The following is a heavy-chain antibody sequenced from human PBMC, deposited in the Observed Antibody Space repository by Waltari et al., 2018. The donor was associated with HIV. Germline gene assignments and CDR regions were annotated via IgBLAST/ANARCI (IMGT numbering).Heavy chain of an antibody. CDR3: ARDGNLPNDGPVVAANNWFDP. V-gene: IGHV1-69*01. Sequence: GLEWMGGIIPIFGTANYAQKFQGRVTITADESTSTAYMELSSLRSEDTAVYYCARDGNLPNDGPVVAANNWFDPWGQGTLVTVSS. CDR2: IIPIFGTA. J-gene: IGHJ5*02. D-gene: IGHD2-15*01.